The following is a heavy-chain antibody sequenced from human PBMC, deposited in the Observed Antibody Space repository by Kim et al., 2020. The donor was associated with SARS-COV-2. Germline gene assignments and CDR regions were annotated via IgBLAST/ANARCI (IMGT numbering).Heavy chain of an antibody. CDR1: GFTFSAYA. CDR2: ISGSDGST. J-gene: IGHJ1*01. CDR3: ARHFGSGGSEFHH. Sequence: GGSLRLSCAASGFTFSAYAMGWVRQAPGTGLEWVSGISGSDGSTYYTDSVKGRFTISRDNSNNTLHLQLNNLRVEDTAVYYCARHFGSGGSEFHHWGQGTLVIVSS. V-gene: IGHV3-23*01. D-gene: IGHD2-15*01.